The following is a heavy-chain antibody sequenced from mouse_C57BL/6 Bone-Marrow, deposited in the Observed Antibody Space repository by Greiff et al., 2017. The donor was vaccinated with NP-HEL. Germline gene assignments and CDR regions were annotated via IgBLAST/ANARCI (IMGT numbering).Heavy chain of an antibody. CDR2: ISSGGSYT. CDR3: ARRDYYGSSPYYYAMDY. J-gene: IGHJ4*01. CDR1: GFTFSSYG. V-gene: IGHV5-6*02. Sequence: EVMLVESGGDLVKPGGSLKLSCAASGFTFSSYGMSWVRQTPDKRLEWVATISSGGSYTYYPDSVKGRFTISRDNAKNTLYLQMSSLKSEDTAMYYCARRDYYGSSPYYYAMDYWGQGTSVTVSS. D-gene: IGHD1-1*01.